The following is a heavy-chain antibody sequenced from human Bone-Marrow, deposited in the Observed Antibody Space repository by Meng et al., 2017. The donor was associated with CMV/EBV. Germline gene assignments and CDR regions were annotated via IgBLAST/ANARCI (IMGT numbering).Heavy chain of an antibody. J-gene: IGHJ4*02. D-gene: IGHD5-12*01. Sequence: GGSLRLSCAASGFTFSDYYMSWIRQAPGKGLEWVSYISSSGSTIYYADSVKGRFTISRDNAKNSLYLQMNSLRAEDTAVYYYAREGAQWLRIGRPFDYWGQGTLVTVSS. CDR1: GFTFSDYY. CDR2: ISSSGSTI. V-gene: IGHV3-11*04. CDR3: AREGAQWLRIGRPFDY.